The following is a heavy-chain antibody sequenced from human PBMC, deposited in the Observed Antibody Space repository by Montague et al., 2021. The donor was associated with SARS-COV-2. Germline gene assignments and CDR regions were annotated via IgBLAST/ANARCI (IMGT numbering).Heavy chain of an antibody. CDR3: TSGREGNYNVMDV. CDR2: TYYRSKWYN. CDR1: GDSVSSNSAT. Sequence: CAISGDSVSSNSATWNWVRQSPSRGLEWLGRTYYRSKWYNDYAVSVGGRVTIIPDTSKSQFSLQLNSVTPEDTAIYYCTSGREGNYNVMDVWGQGTTVTVSS. V-gene: IGHV6-1*01. J-gene: IGHJ6*02. D-gene: IGHD1-1*01.